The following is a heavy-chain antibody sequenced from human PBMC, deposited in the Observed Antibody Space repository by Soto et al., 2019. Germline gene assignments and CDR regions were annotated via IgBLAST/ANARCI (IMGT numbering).Heavy chain of an antibody. D-gene: IGHD3-22*01. Sequence: GGSLRRSCAASGFPFSYYYMSWIRQAPGEGLEWISYISSSAYTIYADSVKGRFTISRDNAKNSLFLQMTSLRVEDTAVYYCARNFDSGGYYSDYWGQGTLVTVSS. CDR1: GFPFSYYY. V-gene: IGHV3-11*06. CDR2: ISSSAYT. J-gene: IGHJ4*02. CDR3: ARNFDSGGYYSDY.